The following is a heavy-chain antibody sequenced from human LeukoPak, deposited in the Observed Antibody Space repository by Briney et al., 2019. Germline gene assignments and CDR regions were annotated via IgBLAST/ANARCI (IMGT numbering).Heavy chain of an antibody. CDR3: ARGSYGSGRGLFDP. Sequence: SETLSLTCTVSGGSISSYYWSWIRQPAGKGLEWIGRIYTSGSTYYNPSLKSRVTISVDTSKNQFSLKLSSVTAADTAVYYCARGSYGSGRGLFDPWGQGTLVTVPS. CDR1: GGSISSYY. J-gene: IGHJ5*02. CDR2: IYTSGST. V-gene: IGHV4-4*07. D-gene: IGHD3-10*01.